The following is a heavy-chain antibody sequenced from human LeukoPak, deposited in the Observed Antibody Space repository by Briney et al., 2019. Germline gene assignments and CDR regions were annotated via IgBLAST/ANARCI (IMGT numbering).Heavy chain of an antibody. Sequence: PGGSLRLSCAASGFTFGDYYMSWIRQAPGKGLEWVSYISSSSSYTNYADSVKGRFTISRDNAKNSLYLQMNSLRAEDTAVYYCARDPRRRGYYGMDVWGKGTTVTVSS. CDR1: GFTFGDYY. V-gene: IGHV3-11*06. D-gene: IGHD3-10*01. CDR2: ISSSSSYT. J-gene: IGHJ6*04. CDR3: ARDPRRRGYYGMDV.